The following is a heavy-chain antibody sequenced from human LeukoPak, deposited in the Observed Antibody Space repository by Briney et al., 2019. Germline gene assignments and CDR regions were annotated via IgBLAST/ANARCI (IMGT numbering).Heavy chain of an antibody. V-gene: IGHV1-69*04. D-gene: IGHD4-11*01. CDR1: GGTFSSYA. CDR3: ARDQGSNYYYYGMDV. CDR2: IIPILGIA. J-gene: IGHJ6*02. Sequence: SVKVSCKASGGTFSSYAISWVRQAPGQGLEWMGRIIPILGIANYAQKLQGRVTMTTDTSTSTAYMELRSLRSDDTAVYYCARDQGSNYYYYGMDVWGQGTTVTVSS.